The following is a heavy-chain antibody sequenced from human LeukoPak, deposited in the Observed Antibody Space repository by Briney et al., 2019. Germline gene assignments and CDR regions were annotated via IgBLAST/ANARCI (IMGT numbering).Heavy chain of an antibody. J-gene: IGHJ4*02. V-gene: IGHV3-74*01. Sequence: GGSLRLSCAASGFSFSSYWMHWVRQAPGKVLVWVSRINTDRSSTSYAESVKGRFTISRDNAKDTLYLQMNSLRAEDTAVYYCAKPAISSRGWYYDYWGQGTLVTVSS. CDR3: AKPAISSRGWYYDY. D-gene: IGHD6-19*01. CDR1: GFSFSSYW. CDR2: INTDRSST.